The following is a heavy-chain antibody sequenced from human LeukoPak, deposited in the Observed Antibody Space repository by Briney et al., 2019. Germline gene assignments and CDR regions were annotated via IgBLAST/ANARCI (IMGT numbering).Heavy chain of an antibody. D-gene: IGHD6-13*01. J-gene: IGHJ4*02. CDR1: GVSFSGYY. Sequence: SETLSLTCAVYGVSFSGYYWSWIRQAPGKGLEWIGEINHSGSANYNPSLKSRVTISVDTSKNQFSLNLSSVTAADTAVYYCARQSGSSTWSSDYWGQGTLVTVSS. CDR3: ARQSGSSTWSSDY. CDR2: INHSGSA. V-gene: IGHV4-34*01.